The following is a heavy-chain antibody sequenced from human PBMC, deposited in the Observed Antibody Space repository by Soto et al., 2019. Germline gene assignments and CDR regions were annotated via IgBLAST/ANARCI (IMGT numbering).Heavy chain of an antibody. J-gene: IGHJ6*02. CDR1: GYTFTGYY. V-gene: IGHV1-2*04. D-gene: IGHD6-6*01. CDR2: INPNSGGT. Sequence: EASVKVSCKASGYTFTGYYMHSARQAPGQGLEWMGWINPNSGGTNYAQKFQGWVTMTRDTSISTAYMELSRLRSDDTAVYYCARNKEGIAARDNYYYYYGMDVWGQGTTVTVSS. CDR3: ARNKEGIAARDNYYYYYGMDV.